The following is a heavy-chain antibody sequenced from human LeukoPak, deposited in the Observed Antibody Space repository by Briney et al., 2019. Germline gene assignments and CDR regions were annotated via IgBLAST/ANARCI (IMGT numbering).Heavy chain of an antibody. CDR3: AGVSHDYGDYDSLYYYYYMDV. D-gene: IGHD4-17*01. CDR2: ISYDGSNK. V-gene: IGHV3-30-3*01. J-gene: IGHJ6*03. CDR1: GFTFNNYA. Sequence: GGSLRLSCAASGFTFNNYAMYWVRQALGKGLEWVTIISYDGSNKYYADSVKGRFTISRDNSKNTLYLQMNSLRAEDTAVYYCAGVSHDYGDYDSLYYYYYMDVWGKGTTVTVSS.